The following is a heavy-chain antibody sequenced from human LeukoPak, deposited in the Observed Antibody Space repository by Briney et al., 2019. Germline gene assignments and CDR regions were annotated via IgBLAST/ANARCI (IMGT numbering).Heavy chain of an antibody. V-gene: IGHV3-53*01. CDR3: ARIADYYDSSFAFDI. CDR2: IYSGGST. D-gene: IGHD3-22*01. Sequence: GGSLRLSCAASGFTFSSYAMSWVRQAPGKGLEWVSVIYSGGSTYYADSVKGRFTISRDNSKNTLYLQMNSLRAEDTAVYYCARIADYYDSSFAFDIWGQGTMVTVSS. J-gene: IGHJ3*02. CDR1: GFTFSSYA.